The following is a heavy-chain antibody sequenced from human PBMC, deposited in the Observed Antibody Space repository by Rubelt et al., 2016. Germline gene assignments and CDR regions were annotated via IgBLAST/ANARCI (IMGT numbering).Heavy chain of an antibody. J-gene: IGHJ4*02. Sequence: EVQLVQSGAEVKKPGESLKISCKGSGYSFTSYWIGWVSQMPGKGLEGMGIIYPGDSDTRYSPSFQRQVTISADNSISTGYLQGSSLKASDTVMYYCARLLQLWPFDYWGQGTLVTVSS. CDR3: ARLLQLWPFDY. D-gene: IGHD5-18*01. CDR2: IYPGDSDT. CDR1: GYSFTSYW. V-gene: IGHV5-51*01.